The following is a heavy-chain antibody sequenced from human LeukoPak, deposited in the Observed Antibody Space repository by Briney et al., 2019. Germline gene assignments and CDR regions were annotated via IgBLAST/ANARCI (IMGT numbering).Heavy chain of an antibody. V-gene: IGHV1-2*02. Sequence: ASVKVSCKTSGYTFTGYYMHWVRQAPRHGLERMRWIKPDSGATNYAQKFQGRVTMTRDTSISTAYMELSRLRSDDTAVYYCARGEGCSSTRCYYYYYMDVWGKGTTVTVSS. J-gene: IGHJ6*03. CDR1: GYTFTGYY. CDR2: IKPDSGAT. D-gene: IGHD2-2*01. CDR3: ARGEGCSSTRCYYYYYMDV.